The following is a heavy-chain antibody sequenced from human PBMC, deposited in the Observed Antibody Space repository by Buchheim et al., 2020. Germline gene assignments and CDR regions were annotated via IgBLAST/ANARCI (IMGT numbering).Heavy chain of an antibody. Sequence: QVQLVQSGAEVEKPGASVKVSCKPSGYTFTSYDVIWVRQATGQGLERMGWMNPVSGNTGNAQKFQGRVTMTRDPSIGTAYMELSSLRSDDTGVYFCARGRGSTADRGYFDYWGQGTL. CDR2: MNPVSGNT. D-gene: IGHD6-6*01. V-gene: IGHV1-8*01. CDR3: ARGRGSTADRGYFDY. J-gene: IGHJ4*02. CDR1: GYTFTSYD.